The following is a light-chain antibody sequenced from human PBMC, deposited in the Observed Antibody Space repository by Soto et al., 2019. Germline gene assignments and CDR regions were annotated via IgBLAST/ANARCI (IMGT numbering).Light chain of an antibody. CDR3: QQYNDWFT. CDR1: QSVSNN. Sequence: EIVMTQSPATLSVSPGERATLSCRASQSVSNNLAWYQQKPGQAPRLLIYGASTRATGIPARFSGSGSGTEFTLTISSLQSEDFAVYYCQQYNDWFTFGPGPKVHIK. V-gene: IGKV3-15*01. CDR2: GAS. J-gene: IGKJ3*01.